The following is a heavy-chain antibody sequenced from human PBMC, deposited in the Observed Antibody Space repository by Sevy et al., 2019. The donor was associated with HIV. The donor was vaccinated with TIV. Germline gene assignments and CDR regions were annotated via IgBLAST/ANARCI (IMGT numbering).Heavy chain of an antibody. CDR2: INSDGSST. CDR1: GFTFSSYW. CDR3: AGYCSGGSCYQGI. D-gene: IGHD2-15*01. J-gene: IGHJ3*02. Sequence: GGSLRLSCAASGFTFSSYWMHWVRQAPGKGLVWVSRINSDGSSTSYADSVKGRFTISRDNAKNTLYLQMNSLRAEDTTEYYCAGYCSGGSCYQGIWGQGTMVTVSS. V-gene: IGHV3-74*01.